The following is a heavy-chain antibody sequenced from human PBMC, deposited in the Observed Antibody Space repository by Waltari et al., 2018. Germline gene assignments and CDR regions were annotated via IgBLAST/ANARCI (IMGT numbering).Heavy chain of an antibody. CDR3: ARDRGYQDY. Sequence: QVQLQESGPGLVKPSETLSLTCTVSGGSISSYYWSWIRQPPGKGLEWIGYIHSRGSTNYNPSLKSRVIISVDTSKNQFSLKVRSMTAADTAVYYCARDRGYQDYWGQGTLVTVSS. D-gene: IGHD3-10*01. CDR1: GGSISSYY. CDR2: IHSRGST. J-gene: IGHJ4*02. V-gene: IGHV4-59*01.